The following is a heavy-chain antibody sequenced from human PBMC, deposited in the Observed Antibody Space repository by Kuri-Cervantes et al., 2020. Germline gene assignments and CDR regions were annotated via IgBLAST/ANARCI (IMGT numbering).Heavy chain of an antibody. CDR3: ARVDSWYGSSALDY. CDR1: GGSISSYY. Sequence: SETLSLTCTVSGGSISSYYWSWIRQPAGKGLEWIGRIYTSGSTNYNPSLKSRVTMSVDTSKNQFSLKLSAVTDADTAAYYCARVDSWYGSSALDYWGQGTLVTVSS. CDR2: IYTSGST. V-gene: IGHV4-4*07. D-gene: IGHD6-13*01. J-gene: IGHJ4*02.